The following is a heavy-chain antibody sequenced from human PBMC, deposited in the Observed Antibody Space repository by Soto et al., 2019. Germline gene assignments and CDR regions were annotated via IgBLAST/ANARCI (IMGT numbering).Heavy chain of an antibody. CDR3: TTSHFDYGVKFDY. J-gene: IGHJ4*02. Sequence: SVSNAWMNWVRQAPGKGLEWVGRIKSKTDGGTTDYAAPVKGRFTISRDDSKNTLYLQMNSLKTEDTAVYYCTTSHFDYGVKFDYWGQGTLVTVSS. D-gene: IGHD4-17*01. CDR2: IKSKTDGGTT. V-gene: IGHV3-15*07. CDR1: SVSNAW.